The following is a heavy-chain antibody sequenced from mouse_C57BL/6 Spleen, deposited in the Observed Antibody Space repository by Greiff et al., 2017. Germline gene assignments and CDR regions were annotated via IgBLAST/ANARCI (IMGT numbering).Heavy chain of an antibody. V-gene: IGHV1-80*01. Sequence: QVQLQQSGAELVKPGASVKISCKASGYAFSSYWMNWVKQRPGKGLEWIGQIYPGDGDTNYNGKFKGKATLTADKSSSTAYMQLSSLTSEDSAVYFCARSDYPYAMDYWGQGTSVTVSS. J-gene: IGHJ4*01. D-gene: IGHD5-5*01. CDR2: IYPGDGDT. CDR1: GYAFSSYW. CDR3: ARSDYPYAMDY.